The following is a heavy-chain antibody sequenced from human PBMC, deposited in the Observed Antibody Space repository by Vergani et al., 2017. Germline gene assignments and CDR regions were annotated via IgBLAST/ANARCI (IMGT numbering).Heavy chain of an antibody. CDR1: GGTFSSYA. CDR2: IIPIFGTA. CDR3: AMAKYYYGSGSQPNDY. V-gene: IGHV1-69*01. D-gene: IGHD3-10*01. J-gene: IGHJ4*02. Sequence: QVQLVQSGAEVKKPGSSVKVSCKASGGTFSSYAISWVRQAPGQGREWMGGIIPIFGTANYAQKFQGRVTITADESTSTAYMELSSLRSEDTAVYYCAMAKYYYGSGSQPNDYWGQGTLVTVSS.